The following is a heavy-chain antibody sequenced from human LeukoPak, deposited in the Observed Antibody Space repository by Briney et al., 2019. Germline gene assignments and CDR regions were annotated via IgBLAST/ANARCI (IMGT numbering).Heavy chain of an antibody. Sequence: PSETLSLTCTVSGGSISSGSYYWSWIRQPAGKGLEWIGRIYTSGSTNYNPSLKSRVTISVDTSKNQFSLKLSSVTAADTAVYYCARGSGYARVIDYWGQGTLVTVSS. D-gene: IGHD5-12*01. V-gene: IGHV4-61*02. CDR1: GGSISSGSYY. CDR3: ARGSGYARVIDY. CDR2: IYTSGST. J-gene: IGHJ4*02.